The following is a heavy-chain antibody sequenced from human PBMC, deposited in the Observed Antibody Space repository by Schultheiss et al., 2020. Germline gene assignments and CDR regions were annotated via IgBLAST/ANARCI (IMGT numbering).Heavy chain of an antibody. V-gene: IGHV5-51*01. Sequence: KVSCKASGYTFTGYYMHWVRQMPGKGLEWMGIIYPGDSDTRYSPSFQGQVTISADKSISTAYLQWSSLKASDTAMYYCARRLDPWWFDPWGQGTLVTVSS. CDR2: IYPGDSDT. CDR3: ARRLDPWWFDP. CDR1: GYTFTGYY. J-gene: IGHJ5*02.